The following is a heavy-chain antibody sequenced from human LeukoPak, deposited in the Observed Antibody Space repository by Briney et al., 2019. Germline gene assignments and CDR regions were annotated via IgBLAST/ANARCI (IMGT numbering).Heavy chain of an antibody. D-gene: IGHD5-12*01. J-gene: IGHJ4*02. Sequence: PGGPLRLSCAASGFTFSDHYMDWVRQAPGKGLEWVGRIRNKANGYTTEYAASVKGRFTISRDDSKNSLYLQMNSLKTEDTAVYYCAARYSAYDGYFDSWGQGTLVSVSS. V-gene: IGHV3-72*01. CDR3: AARYSAYDGYFDS. CDR2: IRNKANGYTT. CDR1: GFTFSDHY.